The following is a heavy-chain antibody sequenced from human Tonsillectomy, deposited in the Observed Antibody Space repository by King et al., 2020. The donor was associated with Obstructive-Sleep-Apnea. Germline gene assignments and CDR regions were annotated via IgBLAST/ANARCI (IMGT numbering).Heavy chain of an antibody. J-gene: IGHJ4*02. V-gene: IGHV5-10-1*01. CDR1: GYSFTSYW. Sequence: QLVQSGAEVKKPGESLRISCKGSGYSFTSYWISWVRQMPGKGLEWMWRIDPSDSYTNYSPSFQGHVTISADKSISTAYLQWSSLKASDTAMYYCARRLGGYYDSSGYYFFDYWGQGTLVTVSS. CDR2: IDPSDSYT. D-gene: IGHD3-22*01. CDR3: ARRLGGYYDSSGYYFFDY.